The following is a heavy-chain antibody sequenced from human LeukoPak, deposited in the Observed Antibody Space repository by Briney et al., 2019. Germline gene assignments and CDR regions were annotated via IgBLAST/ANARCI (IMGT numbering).Heavy chain of an antibody. D-gene: IGHD2-2*01. V-gene: IGHV3-48*04. CDR3: AKGVSNIVVVPAAYRDDYFDY. CDR2: ISSSSTTI. J-gene: IGHJ4*02. Sequence: GGSLRLSCAASGFTFSNYNMNWVRQAPGKGLEWVSYISSSSTTIHYADSVEGRFTISRDNAKNSLYLQMNSLRAEDTAVYYCAKGVSNIVVVPAAYRDDYFDYWGQGTLVTVSS. CDR1: GFTFSNYN.